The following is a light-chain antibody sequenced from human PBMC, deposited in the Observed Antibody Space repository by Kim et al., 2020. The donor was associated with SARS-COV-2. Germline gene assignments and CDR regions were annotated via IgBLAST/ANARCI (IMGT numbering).Light chain of an antibody. CDR1: KLGDKY. J-gene: IGLJ2*01. V-gene: IGLV3-1*01. CDR2: QDS. Sequence: SYELTQPPSVSVSPGQTASITCPGDKLGDKYACWYQQKPGQSPVLVIYQDSKRPSGIPERFSGSNSGNTATLTISGTQAMDEADYYCQAWDSSVVFGGGAQLIVL. CDR3: QAWDSSVV.